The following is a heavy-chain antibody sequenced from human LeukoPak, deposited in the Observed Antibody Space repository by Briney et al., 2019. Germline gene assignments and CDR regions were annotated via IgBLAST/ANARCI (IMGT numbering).Heavy chain of an antibody. J-gene: IGHJ4*02. D-gene: IGHD3-10*01. CDR3: AFAVREPAY. V-gene: IGHV3-11*04. Sequence: GGSLRPSCPVAGFSFRDYYMSWIRQAPGKRLEWVSHISASGTDTRYTDSVKGRFTISRDNANNRLFLQMNSLRVDDTAVYYCAFAVREPAYWGQGTLVTVSS. CDR1: GFSFRDYY. CDR2: ISASGTDT.